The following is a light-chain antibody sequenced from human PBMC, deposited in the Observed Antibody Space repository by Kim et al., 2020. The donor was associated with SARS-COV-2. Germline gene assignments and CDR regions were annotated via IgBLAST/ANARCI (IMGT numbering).Light chain of an antibody. CDR3: SSRDSSGNHVI. V-gene: IGLV3-19*01. CDR2: GRN. CDR1: SLRNYY. J-gene: IGLJ2*01. Sequence: SSELTQDPAVPVALGQTVRITCQGDSLRNYYASWYQQKPGQAPILVIYGRNNRPSGIPDRFSGSSSGNTASLTITGAQAEDEADYHCSSRDSSGNHVIFG.